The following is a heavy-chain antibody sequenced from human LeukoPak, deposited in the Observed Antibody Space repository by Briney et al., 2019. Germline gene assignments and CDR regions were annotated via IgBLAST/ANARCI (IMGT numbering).Heavy chain of an antibody. D-gene: IGHD5-24*01. Sequence: PGGSLRLSCAITFKNYAVTWVRQAPGKGLEWVSSISGRGTETYYADSVQGRFTISKDTSGSTVFLQMNSLRADDTAVYYCAKALREGHCPVYTYYYMAVWGQGTTVTVSS. CDR3: AKALREGHCPVYTYYYMAV. CDR2: ISGRGTET. J-gene: IGHJ6*03. CDR1: TFKNYA. V-gene: IGHV3-23*01.